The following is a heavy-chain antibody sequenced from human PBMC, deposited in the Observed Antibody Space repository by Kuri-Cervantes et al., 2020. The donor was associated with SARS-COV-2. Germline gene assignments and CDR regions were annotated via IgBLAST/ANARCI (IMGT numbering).Heavy chain of an antibody. CDR1: VGTFSSYA. CDR2: ISAYNGNT. V-gene: IGHV1-18*01. J-gene: IGHJ6*03. D-gene: IGHD6-19*01. Sequence: AAVKVSCKASVGTFSSYAISWVRQAPGQELEWMGWISAYNGNTNYAQKLQGRVTMTTDTSTGTAYMELRSLRSDDTAVYYCARDGGRVAGTYYYYYMDVWGKGTTVTVSS. CDR3: ARDGGRVAGTYYYYYMDV.